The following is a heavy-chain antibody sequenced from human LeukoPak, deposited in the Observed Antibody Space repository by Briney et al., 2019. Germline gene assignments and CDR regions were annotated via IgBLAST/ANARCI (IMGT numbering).Heavy chain of an antibody. V-gene: IGHV3-64*01. CDR2: ISSNGGST. CDR1: GFTFSSYG. Sequence: GGTLRLSCAASGFTFSSYGMSWVRQAPGKGLEYVSAISSNGGSTYYANSVKGRFTISRDNSKNTLYLQTISLRAEDTAVYYCAKGFYYYYYMDVWGKGTTVTISS. J-gene: IGHJ6*03. CDR3: AKGFYYYYYMDV.